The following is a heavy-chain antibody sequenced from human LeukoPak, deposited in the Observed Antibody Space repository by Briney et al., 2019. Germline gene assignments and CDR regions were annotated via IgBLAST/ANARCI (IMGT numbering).Heavy chain of an antibody. CDR2: ISDTGNT. CDR1: GFTLSSYA. V-gene: IGHV3-23*01. D-gene: IGHD3-10*01. CDR3: AKDRVYGSGSSDFDY. Sequence: GGSLRLSCAASGFTLSSYAMSWVRQAPGKGLEWVSAISDTGNTYHADSVKGRFTISRDNSKNTLYLQMNSLRAEDTAVYYCAKDRVYGSGSSDFDYWGQGTLVTVSS. J-gene: IGHJ4*02.